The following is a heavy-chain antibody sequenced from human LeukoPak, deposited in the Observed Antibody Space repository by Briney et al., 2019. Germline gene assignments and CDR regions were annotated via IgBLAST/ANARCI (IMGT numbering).Heavy chain of an antibody. D-gene: IGHD2-21*01. CDR2: INPSGGST. J-gene: IGHJ6*03. V-gene: IGHV1-46*01. CDR1: GYTFTSYY. CDR3: AASVDGEHRRNYYYYYYMDV. Sequence: ASVKVSCKASGYTFTSYYMHWVRQAPGQGLEWMGIINPSGGSTSYAQKFQERVTITRDMSTSTAYMELSSLRSEDTAVYYCAASVDGEHRRNYYYYYYMDVWGKGTTVTVSS.